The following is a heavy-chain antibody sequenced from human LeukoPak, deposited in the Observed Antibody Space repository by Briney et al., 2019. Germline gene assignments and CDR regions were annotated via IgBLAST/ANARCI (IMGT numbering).Heavy chain of an antibody. V-gene: IGHV3-48*03. CDR2: ISSSGTTI. J-gene: IGHJ4*02. Sequence: QPGGSLRLSCAASGFTFRSYDMNRIRQAPGKGLEWVSYISSSGTTIYYADSVKGRFTISRDNAKNSLYLQMSSLRAEDTAVYYCARRTSTNSGYFDYWGQGTLVTVSS. CDR3: ARRTSTNSGYFDY. CDR1: GFTFRSYD. D-gene: IGHD5-24*01.